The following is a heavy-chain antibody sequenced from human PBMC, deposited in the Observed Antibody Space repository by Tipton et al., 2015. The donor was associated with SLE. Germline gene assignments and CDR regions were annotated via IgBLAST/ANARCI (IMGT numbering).Heavy chain of an antibody. CDR1: GGSISSYY. CDR2: IYYRGST. CDR3: ARGRLGDSQHHFDY. Sequence: TLSLTCTVSGGSISSYYWSWIRQPPGKGLEWIGYIYYRGSTNYNPSLKSRVTISVDTSKNQFSLKLSSVTAADTAVYYCARGRLGDSQHHFDYWGQGTLVTVSS. V-gene: IGHV4-59*01. D-gene: IGHD1-26*01. J-gene: IGHJ4*02.